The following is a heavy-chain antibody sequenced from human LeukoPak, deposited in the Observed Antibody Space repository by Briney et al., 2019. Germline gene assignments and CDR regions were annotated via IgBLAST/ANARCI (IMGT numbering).Heavy chain of an antibody. J-gene: IGHJ5*02. Sequence: SETLSLTCTVSGGSISSGGYYWSWIRQHPGKGLEWIGYIYYSGSTYYNPSLKSRVTISVDTSKNQFSLKLSSVTAADTAVYYCARRWNPSHNWFDPWGQGTLVTVSS. CDR2: IYYSGST. CDR3: ARRWNPSHNWFDP. V-gene: IGHV4-31*03. D-gene: IGHD1-1*01. CDR1: GGSISSGGYY.